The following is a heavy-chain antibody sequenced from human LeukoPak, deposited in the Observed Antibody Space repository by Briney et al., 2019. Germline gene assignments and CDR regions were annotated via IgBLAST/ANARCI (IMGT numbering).Heavy chain of an antibody. CDR3: ARGGSSQGSTPKQYFYYMNV. CDR2: IYHTGGT. D-gene: IGHD6-13*01. J-gene: IGHJ6*03. Sequence: SETLSLTCAVSNGSIGYYYWSWLRQPPGKGLEWIGYIYHTGGTNYNPSLKSRLTISLDMSRNQLSLRLTSVTAADTAVYYCARGGSSQGSTPKQYFYYMNVWGRGTTVSVSS. CDR1: NGSIGYYY. V-gene: IGHV4-59*01.